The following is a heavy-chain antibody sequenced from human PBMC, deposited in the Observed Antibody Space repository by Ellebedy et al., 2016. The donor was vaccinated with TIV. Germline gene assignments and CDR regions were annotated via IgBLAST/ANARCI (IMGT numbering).Heavy chain of an antibody. CDR2: ISNGGDTT. V-gene: IGHV3-23*01. D-gene: IGHD6-13*01. CDR3: AKLSGVLSWYADY. Sequence: GESLKISCAASGFTFGCCAMSWVRQAPGKGLEWVSVISNGGDTTYADSVKGRFTISRDNSKNTLNLQMNSLRADDTAIYYCAKLSGVLSWYADYWGLGTLVTVSS. J-gene: IGHJ4*02. CDR1: GFTFGCCA.